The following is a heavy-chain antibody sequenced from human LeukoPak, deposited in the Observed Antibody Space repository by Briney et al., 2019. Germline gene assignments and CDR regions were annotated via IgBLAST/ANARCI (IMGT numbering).Heavy chain of an antibody. J-gene: IGHJ3*02. V-gene: IGHV1-18*01. CDR3: ARVYYDSSGPGDDAFDI. CDR1: GYTFTSYG. D-gene: IGHD3-22*01. CDR2: ISAYNGNT. Sequence: ASVKVSCKASGYTFTSYGISWVRQAPGQGLEWMGWISAYNGNTNYAQKLQGRVTMTTDTSTSTAYMELRSLRSDDTAVYYCARVYYDSSGPGDDAFDIWGQGTMVTVSS.